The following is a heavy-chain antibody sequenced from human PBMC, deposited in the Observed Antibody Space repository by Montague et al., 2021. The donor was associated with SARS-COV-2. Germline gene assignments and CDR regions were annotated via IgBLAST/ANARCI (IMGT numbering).Heavy chain of an antibody. CDR1: GFTFSSYA. V-gene: IGHV3-23*01. CDR3: AKGGTVVATISPFDY. CDR2: ISGSGGST. J-gene: IGHJ4*02. Sequence: SLRLSCAASGFTFSSYAMSWVRQAPGKGLEWVSAISGSGGSTYYADSVKGRFTISRDNSKNTLYLQMNRLRAEDTAVYYCAKGGTVVATISPFDYWGQGTLVTVSS. D-gene: IGHD5-12*01.